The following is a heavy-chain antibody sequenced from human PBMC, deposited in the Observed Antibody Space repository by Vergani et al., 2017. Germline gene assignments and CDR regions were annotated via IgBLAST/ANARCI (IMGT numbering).Heavy chain of an antibody. V-gene: IGHV4-38-2*02. J-gene: IGHJ6*03. Sequence: QVQLQESGPGLVKPSETLSLTCAVSGYSISSGYYWGWIRQPPGQGLEWIGSIYHSGSTNYNPSLKSRVTISVDTSKNQFSLKLSPVTAADTAVYYCARDRRGQDYYYYYMDVWGKGTTVTVSS. CDR2: IYHSGST. CDR3: ARDRRGQDYYYYYMDV. D-gene: IGHD3-10*01. CDR1: GYSISSGYY.